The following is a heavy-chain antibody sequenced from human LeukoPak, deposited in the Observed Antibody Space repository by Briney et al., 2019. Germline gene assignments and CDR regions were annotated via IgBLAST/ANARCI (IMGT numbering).Heavy chain of an antibody. V-gene: IGHV1-2*02. J-gene: IGHJ4*02. D-gene: IGHD3-22*01. CDR1: GYTFTGYY. CDR3: ARDRYYYDRDFDY. Sequence: ASVKVSCKASGYTFTGYYMHWVRQAPGQGLEWMGWINPNSGGTNYAQKFQGRVTMTRDTSISTAYMELSRLRSDDTAVYYCARDRYYYDRDFDYWGQGTLVTVSS. CDR2: INPNSGGT.